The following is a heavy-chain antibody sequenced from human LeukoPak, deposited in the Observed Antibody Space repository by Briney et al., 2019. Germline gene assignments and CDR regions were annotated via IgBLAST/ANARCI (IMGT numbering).Heavy chain of an antibody. J-gene: IGHJ4*02. CDR1: GYSFTSYW. V-gene: IGHV5-51*01. D-gene: IGHD6-19*01. CDR2: IYPGDSDT. Sequence: WESLKISCKGSGYSFTSYWIGWVRQMPGKGVEWMGIIYPGDSDTRYSPSFQGQVTISADKSISTAYLQGSSLKASDTAIYYCARALQWNYYDYWGQGTLVTVSS. CDR3: ARALQWNYYDY.